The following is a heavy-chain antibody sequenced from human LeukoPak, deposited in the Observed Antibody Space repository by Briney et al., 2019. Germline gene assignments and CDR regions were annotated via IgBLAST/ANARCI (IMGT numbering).Heavy chain of an antibody. CDR1: GYSFTSYW. CDR3: ARHKDQLLSNWFDP. V-gene: IGHV5-51*01. D-gene: IGHD2-2*01. CDR2: IYLDDSDT. J-gene: IGHJ5*02. Sequence: RGESLKISWKGSGYSFTSYWVGGVRQMPGKGLECGGIIYLDDSDTRYSPSFQVQVTISADKSISTAYLQWSSLKASDTAMYYCARHKDQLLSNWFDPWGQGTLVTVSS.